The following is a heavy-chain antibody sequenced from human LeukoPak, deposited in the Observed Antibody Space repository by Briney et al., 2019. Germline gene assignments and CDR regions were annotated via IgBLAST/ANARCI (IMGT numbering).Heavy chain of an antibody. V-gene: IGHV1-2*02. D-gene: IGHD6-6*01. J-gene: IGHJ4*02. Sequence: ASVKVSCKASGYTFTGYYMHWVRQAPGQGLEWMGWINPNSGGTNYAQKFQGRVTMTRDTSISTAYMELSRLRSDDTAMYYCARVESSSSGVDYWGQGTLVTVSS. CDR2: INPNSGGT. CDR3: ARVESSSSGVDY. CDR1: GYTFTGYY.